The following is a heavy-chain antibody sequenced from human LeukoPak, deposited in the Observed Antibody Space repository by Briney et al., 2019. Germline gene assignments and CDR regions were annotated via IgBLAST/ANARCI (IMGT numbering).Heavy chain of an antibody. Sequence: GGSLRLSCAASGFTFSSYTMNWVRQAPGKGLEWVSSISGSSRHKYYADSVKGRFTISRDNAKNSVYLQMNSLRADDTAVYYCARTANFAAGYYIDYWGQGTLVTVSS. V-gene: IGHV3-21*01. CDR2: ISGSSRHK. CDR1: GFTFSSYT. CDR3: ARTANFAAGYYIDY. J-gene: IGHJ4*02. D-gene: IGHD6-13*01.